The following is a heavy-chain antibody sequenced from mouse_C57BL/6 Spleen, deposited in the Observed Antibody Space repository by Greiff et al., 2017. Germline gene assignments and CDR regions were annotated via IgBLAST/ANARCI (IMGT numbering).Heavy chain of an antibody. CDR1: GYTFTSYW. J-gene: IGHJ3*01. CDR2: IDPSDSYT. Sequence: QVQLQQPGAELVMPGASVKLSCKASGYTFTSYWMHWVKQRPGQGLEWIGEIDPSDSYTNYNQKFKGKSTLTVDKSSSTAYMQLSSLTSEDSAVYYCARERDYDYDGVWFAYWGQGTLVTVSA. V-gene: IGHV1-69*01. D-gene: IGHD2-4*01. CDR3: ARERDYDYDGVWFAY.